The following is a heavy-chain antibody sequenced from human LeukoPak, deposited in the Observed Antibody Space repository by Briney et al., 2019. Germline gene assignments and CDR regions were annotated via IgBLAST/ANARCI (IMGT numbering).Heavy chain of an antibody. D-gene: IGHD5-12*01. CDR2: ISSSGSTI. Sequence: SGGSLRLSCAASGFTFSSYEMNWVRQAPGKGLEGGSYISSSGSTIYYADAVKGRFTSSRDNAKNSLYLPMNSLRAEDTAVYYCERDWSGGYSPYSYYYGMDVWGQGTTVIVSS. V-gene: IGHV3-48*03. CDR1: GFTFSSYE. CDR3: ERDWSGGYSPYSYYYGMDV. J-gene: IGHJ6*02.